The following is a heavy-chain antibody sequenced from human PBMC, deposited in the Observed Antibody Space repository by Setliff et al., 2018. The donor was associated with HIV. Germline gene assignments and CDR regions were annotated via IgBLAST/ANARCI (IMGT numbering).Heavy chain of an antibody. CDR1: GGSIGSFY. Sequence: SETLSLTCTVSGGSIGSFYWSWIRQPPGKTLGWIGYVSYSGSTNYNPSLKSRVTISLDTSKNRFSLNLRSVTAADTAVYYCARGFGSLDPWGQGSLVTVSS. CDR2: VSYSGST. V-gene: IGHV4-59*08. D-gene: IGHD1-26*01. J-gene: IGHJ5*02. CDR3: ARGFGSLDP.